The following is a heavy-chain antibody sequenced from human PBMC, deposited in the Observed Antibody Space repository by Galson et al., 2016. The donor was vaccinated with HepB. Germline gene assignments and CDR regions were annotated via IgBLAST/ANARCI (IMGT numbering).Heavy chain of an antibody. CDR2: ISWDGGTT. J-gene: IGHJ4*02. D-gene: IGHD6-13*01. CDR3: AKGYSSSYYEYYLDY. Sequence: SLRLSCAASGFTFDDYTMHWVRQAPGKGLEWVSVISWDGGTTYYAASVKGRFTISRDNSKNSLYLRMNGLRTEDTALYYCAKGYSSSYYEYYLDYWGQGTLVTVSS. CDR1: GFTFDDYT. V-gene: IGHV3-43*01.